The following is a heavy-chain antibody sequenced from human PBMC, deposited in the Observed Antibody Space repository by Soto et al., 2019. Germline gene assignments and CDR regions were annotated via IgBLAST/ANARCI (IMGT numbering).Heavy chain of an antibody. CDR2: IIPIFGTA. Sequence: SVKVSCKTSGGTFSSYAISWVRQAPGQGLEWMGGIIPIFGTANYAQKFQGRVTITADESTSTAYMELSSLRSEDTAVYYCARSRSNYYDSRGYYYSTFDYWGQGTLVTV. J-gene: IGHJ4*02. D-gene: IGHD3-22*01. V-gene: IGHV1-69*13. CDR3: ARSRSNYYDSRGYYYSTFDY. CDR1: GGTFSSYA.